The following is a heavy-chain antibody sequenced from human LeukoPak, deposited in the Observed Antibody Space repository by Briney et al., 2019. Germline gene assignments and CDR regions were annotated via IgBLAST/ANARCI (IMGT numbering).Heavy chain of an antibody. J-gene: IGHJ4*02. CDR2: IYYSGST. D-gene: IGHD3-22*01. CDR3: ARHDSSGYKY. Sequence: PSETLSLTCSVSGDSISRYYWSWIRQPPGKGLEWIGYIYYSGSTNYNPSLKSRVTISVDTSKNQFSLELSSVTAADTGVYYCARHDSSGYKYWGQGTLVTVSS. V-gene: IGHV4-59*08. CDR1: GDSISRYY.